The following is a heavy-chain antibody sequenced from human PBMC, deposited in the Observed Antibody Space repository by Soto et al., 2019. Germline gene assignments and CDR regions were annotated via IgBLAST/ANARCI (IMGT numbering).Heavy chain of an antibody. CDR1: GFAFSSYA. V-gene: IGHV3-30-3*01. J-gene: IGHJ4*02. Sequence: QVQLVESGGGVVQPGRSLRLSCAASGFAFSSYAMHWVRQAPGKGLEWVAVISYDGSNKYYADSVKGRFTISRDNSKNTLYLQMNSLRAEDTAVYYCARDGSFLGEPLFDYWGQGTLVTVSS. CDR2: ISYDGSNK. D-gene: IGHD1-26*01. CDR3: ARDGSFLGEPLFDY.